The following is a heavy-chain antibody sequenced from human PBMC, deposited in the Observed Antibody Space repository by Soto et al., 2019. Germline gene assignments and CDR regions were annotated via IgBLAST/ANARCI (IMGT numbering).Heavy chain of an antibody. J-gene: IGHJ4*02. CDR2: INAGNGNT. D-gene: IGHD3-3*01. V-gene: IGHV1-3*01. CDR3: AREHDFWSHCCFDY. Sequence: GASVKVSCKASGYTFTSYSIHWVRQAPGQRLEWMGWINAGNGNTMYSQKFQGRVTITRDTSASTAYMELSSLRSEDTAVYYCAREHDFWSHCCFDYWGQGTLVTVSS. CDR1: GYTFTSYS.